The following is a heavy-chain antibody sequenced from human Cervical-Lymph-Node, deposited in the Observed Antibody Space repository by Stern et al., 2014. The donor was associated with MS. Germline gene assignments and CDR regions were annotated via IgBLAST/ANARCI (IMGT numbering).Heavy chain of an antibody. CDR2: ISHSGDT. J-gene: IGHJ4*02. Sequence: QVQLVESGPGLVKPSETLSLTCAVSGGSISSRYWGWIRQPPGKGLEWIGLISHSGDTKYNPSLKSRVTISLDTPKNQFSLKVTSVTAADTAVYYCARLSTAVDFWGQGTLVTVSS. V-gene: IGHV4-59*08. CDR1: GGSISSRY. CDR3: ARLSTAVDF.